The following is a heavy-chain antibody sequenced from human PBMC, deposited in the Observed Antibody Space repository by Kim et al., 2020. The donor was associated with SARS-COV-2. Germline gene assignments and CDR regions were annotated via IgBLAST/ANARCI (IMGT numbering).Heavy chain of an antibody. J-gene: IGHJ5*02. Sequence: GSEKSYVDSVKGRFTISRDNAKTSLYLQMSSLRAEDTALYYCGRSTTGISWGQGALVIVSS. CDR2: GSEK. CDR3: GRSTTGIS. D-gene: IGHD1-1*01. V-gene: IGHV3-7*04.